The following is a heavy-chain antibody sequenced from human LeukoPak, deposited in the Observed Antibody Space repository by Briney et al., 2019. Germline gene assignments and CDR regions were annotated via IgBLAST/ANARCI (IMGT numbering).Heavy chain of an antibody. CDR3: ARDYYGSGRGGHFDY. CDR1: GGSISGSSYN. CDR2: IDNSGST. V-gene: IGHV4-39*07. D-gene: IGHD3-10*01. Sequence: SKTLSLTCTVSGGSISGSSYNWDWIRQPPGKGLEWIGSIDNSGSTNYNPSLKSRVSISVDTSKNQFSLKLSSVTAADTAVYYCARDYYGSGRGGHFDYWGQGTLVTVSS. J-gene: IGHJ4*02.